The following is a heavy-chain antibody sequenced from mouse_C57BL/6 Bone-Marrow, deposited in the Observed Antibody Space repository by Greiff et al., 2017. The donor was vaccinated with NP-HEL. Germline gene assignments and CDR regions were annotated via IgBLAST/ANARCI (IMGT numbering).Heavy chain of an antibody. CDR3: ARGRSPTTVVATPFAY. D-gene: IGHD1-1*01. Sequence: VQLQQPGAELVRPGTSVKLSCKASGYTFTSYWMHWVKQRPGQGLEWIGVIDPSDSYTNYNQKFKGKATLTVDTSSSTAYMQLSSLTSEDSAVYYGARGRSPTTVVATPFAYWGQGTLVTVSA. CDR1: GYTFTSYW. CDR2: IDPSDSYT. J-gene: IGHJ3*01. V-gene: IGHV1-59*01.